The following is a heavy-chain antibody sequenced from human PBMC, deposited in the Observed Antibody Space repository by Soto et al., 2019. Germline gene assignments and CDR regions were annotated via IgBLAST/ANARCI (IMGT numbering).Heavy chain of an antibody. CDR1: GFSFSISP. D-gene: IGHD7-27*01. CDR3: ARDPKTSGGQHWAFNYFDS. CDR2: ISYDGTNK. Sequence: GSLRLSCAASGFSFSISPMHWVRQAPGKGPEWVALISYDGTNKFYADSVKGRFTISRDNSKSTLYLQVDSLRPEDAAVYYCARDPKTSGGQHWAFNYFDSWGQGTLATVSS. J-gene: IGHJ4*02. V-gene: IGHV3-30-3*01.